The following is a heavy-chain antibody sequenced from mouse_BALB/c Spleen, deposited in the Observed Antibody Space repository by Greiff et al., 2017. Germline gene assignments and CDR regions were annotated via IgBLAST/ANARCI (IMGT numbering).Heavy chain of an antibody. J-gene: IGHJ1*01. CDR3: ARGDGNYWYFDV. Sequence: EVNVVDSGGGLVKPGGSLKLSCAASGFTFSDYYMYWVRQTPEKRLEWVATISDGGSYTYYPDSVKGRFTISRDNAKNNLYLQMSSLKSEDTAMYYCARGDGNYWYFDVWGAGTTVTVSS. V-gene: IGHV5-4*02. D-gene: IGHD2-1*01. CDR1: GFTFSDYY. CDR2: ISDGGSYT.